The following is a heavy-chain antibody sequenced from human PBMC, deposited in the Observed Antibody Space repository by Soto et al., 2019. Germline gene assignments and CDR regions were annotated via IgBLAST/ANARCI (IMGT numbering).Heavy chain of an antibody. CDR3: ARDGVAAAGPSLFDY. Sequence: GASVKVSCKASGGTFSSYAISWVRQAPGQGLEWMGGIIPIFGTANYAQKFQGRVTITADKSTSTAYMELSSLRSEDTAVYYCARDGVAAAGPSLFDYWGHGTLVTVSS. D-gene: IGHD6-13*01. CDR2: IIPIFGTA. J-gene: IGHJ4*01. V-gene: IGHV1-69*06. CDR1: GGTFSSYA.